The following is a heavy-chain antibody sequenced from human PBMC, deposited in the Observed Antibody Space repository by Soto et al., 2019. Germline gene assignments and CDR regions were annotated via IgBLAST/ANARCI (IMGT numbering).Heavy chain of an antibody. D-gene: IGHD3-3*01. CDR2: ISGRSVTI. Sequence: EMQLVESGGGLVQPGGSLRLSCAASGFTFSIDSMNWVRQAPGKGLEWVSYISGRSVTIYYADSVKGRFTISRDNAQNSLYLQMNSLRAGDSAVYYCARATRLLEWILEMPYYYYFMDVWGKGTTVTVSS. V-gene: IGHV3-48*01. CDR1: GFTFSIDS. CDR3: ARATRLLEWILEMPYYYYFMDV. J-gene: IGHJ6*03.